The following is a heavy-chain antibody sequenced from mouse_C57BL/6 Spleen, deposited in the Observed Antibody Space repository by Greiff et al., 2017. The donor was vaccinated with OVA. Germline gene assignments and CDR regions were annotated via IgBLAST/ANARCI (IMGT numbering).Heavy chain of an antibody. CDR2: ISSGGSYT. CDR3: ARHLTGKGYFDY. CDR1: GFTFSSYG. J-gene: IGHJ2*01. V-gene: IGHV5-6*01. Sequence: EVNVVESGGDLVKPGGSLKLSCAASGFTFSSYGMSWVRQTPDKRLEWVATISSGGSYTYYPDSVKGRFTISRDNAKNTLYLQMSSLKSEDTAMYYCARHLTGKGYFDYWGQGTTLTVSS. D-gene: IGHD4-1*01.